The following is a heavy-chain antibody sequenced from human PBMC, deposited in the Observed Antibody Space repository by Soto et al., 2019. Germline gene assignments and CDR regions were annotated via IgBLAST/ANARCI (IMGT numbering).Heavy chain of an antibody. J-gene: IGHJ4*02. CDR2: INHSGST. CDR1: GGSSRNRNC. CDR3: ARGQEQGGPSLDS. D-gene: IGHD1-26*01. V-gene: IGHV4-4*02. Sequence: LSLPSAISGGSSRNRNCGRWLRQPPGKRLEWIGYINHSGSTNYNPSLKSRVTISVDTSKNQFSLKLSSVTAADTAVYYCARGQEQGGPSLDSWCQG.